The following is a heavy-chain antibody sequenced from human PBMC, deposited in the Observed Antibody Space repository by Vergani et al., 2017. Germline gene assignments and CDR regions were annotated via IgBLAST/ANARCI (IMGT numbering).Heavy chain of an antibody. Sequence: QVQVVQSGAEVKKPGSSVKVSCKASGGTFSSYAISWVRQAPGQGLEWMGGIIPIFGTANYAQKFQGRVTITADESTSTAYMELSSLRSEDTAVYYCARVRDIVVVPAAYLDYWGQGTLVTVSS. CDR3: ARVRDIVVVPAAYLDY. CDR2: IIPIFGTA. D-gene: IGHD2-2*01. CDR1: GGTFSSYA. V-gene: IGHV1-69*12. J-gene: IGHJ4*02.